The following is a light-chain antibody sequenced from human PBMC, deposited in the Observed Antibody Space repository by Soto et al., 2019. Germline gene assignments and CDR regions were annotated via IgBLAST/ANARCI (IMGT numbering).Light chain of an antibody. CDR2: EVT. Sequence: HSSRNRPASVSWSPGQSIASACTGTSSDIGSYDYVSWYQQHPGKAPNLIIYEVTDRPSGVSNRFSGSKSGNTASLTISGLQAEDEADYYCSSFTSTSTRLFGSGTKVTVL. CDR1: SSDIGSYDY. CDR3: SSFTSTSTRL. V-gene: IGLV2-14*01. J-gene: IGLJ1*01.